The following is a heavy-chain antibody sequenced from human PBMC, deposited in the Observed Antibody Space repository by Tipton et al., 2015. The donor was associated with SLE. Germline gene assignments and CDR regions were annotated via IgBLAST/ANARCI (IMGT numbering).Heavy chain of an antibody. V-gene: IGHV4-31*03. CDR1: GGSVSSGSYY. D-gene: IGHD6-25*01. J-gene: IGHJ4*02. CDR3: ARDSTSGWHDY. CDR2: IYNSGGT. Sequence: TLSLTCTVSGGSVSSGSYYWSWIRQHPGKGLEWIGYIYNSGGTDYSPSLKSRVTISVDTSKSQFSLKLSSMTAADTAVYYCARDSTSGWHDYWGQGTLVTVSS.